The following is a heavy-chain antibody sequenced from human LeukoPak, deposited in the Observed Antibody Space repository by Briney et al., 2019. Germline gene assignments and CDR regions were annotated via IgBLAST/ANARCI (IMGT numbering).Heavy chain of an antibody. CDR3: AKVRVGYYDSSGLRNNWFDP. V-gene: IGHV1-18*01. CDR1: GYTFTRYG. J-gene: IGHJ5*02. Sequence: ASVTVSCKASGYTFTRYGISWVRQAPGQGVEGMGRISDYNGDTNYAQKLQGRVTMTTDTSTSTAYMELRSLRAEDTAVYYCAKVRVGYYDSSGLRNNWFDPWGQGTLVTVSS. CDR2: ISDYNGDT. D-gene: IGHD3-22*01.